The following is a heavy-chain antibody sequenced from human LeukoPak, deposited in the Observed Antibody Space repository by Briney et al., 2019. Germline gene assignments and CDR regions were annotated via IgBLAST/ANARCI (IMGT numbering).Heavy chain of an antibody. CDR1: GATFSSNT. V-gene: IGHV1-69*02. J-gene: IGHJ3*02. Sequence: EASVKVSCKASGATFSSNTNSWVRQAPGQGLEWMGRIIPILGIANYAQKFQGRVTITADKTTSTAYMELSSLRSEDTAVYYCALGLVVAADDAFDIWGQGTMVTVSS. CDR3: ALGLVVAADDAFDI. CDR2: IIPILGIA. D-gene: IGHD2-15*01.